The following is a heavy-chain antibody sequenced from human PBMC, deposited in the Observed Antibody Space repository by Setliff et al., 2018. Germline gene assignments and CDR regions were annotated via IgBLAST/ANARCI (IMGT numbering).Heavy chain of an antibody. CDR2: INTITGNP. CDR3: ARDLGYCSRTSCHGDWFDP. V-gene: IGHV7-4-1*02. J-gene: IGHJ5*02. D-gene: IGHD2-2*01. CDR1: GYTFTTYA. Sequence: ASVKVSCKTSGYTFTTYAMNWVRQAPGQGLEWMGRINTITGNPTYAQGFTGRFVFSLDTSVSTAYLQISSLKPEDTAVYYCARDLGYCSRTSCHGDWFDPWGQGTLVTVSS.